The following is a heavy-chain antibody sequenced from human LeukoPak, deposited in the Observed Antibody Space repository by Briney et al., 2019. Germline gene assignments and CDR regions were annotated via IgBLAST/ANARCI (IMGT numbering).Heavy chain of an antibody. D-gene: IGHD2-2*01. CDR3: ARVGGYCSSTSCYVWFDP. CDR1: GFTFSDYY. V-gene: IGHV3-11*01. CDR2: ISSSGSTI. Sequence: GGSLRLSCAASGFTFSDYYMSWIRQAPGKGLGWVSYISSSGSTIYYADSVKGRFTISRDNAKNSLYLQMNSLRAEDTAVHYCARVGGYCSSTSCYVWFDPWGQGTLVTVSS. J-gene: IGHJ5*02.